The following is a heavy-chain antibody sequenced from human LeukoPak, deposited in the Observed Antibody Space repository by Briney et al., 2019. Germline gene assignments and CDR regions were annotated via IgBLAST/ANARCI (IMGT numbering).Heavy chain of an antibody. CDR1: GGSLSSYY. V-gene: IGHV4-59*01. J-gene: IGHJ6*03. Sequence: SGTLSLTCTVSGGSLSSYYWSWIRQPPGKGLEWIGYIYYSGSTNYNPSLKSRVTISVDTSKNQFSLKLSSVTAADTAVYYCAREGYYYDSSGYYDPPYYYYMDVWGKGTTVTVSS. CDR3: AREGYYYDSSGYYDPPYYYYMDV. CDR2: IYYSGST. D-gene: IGHD3-22*01.